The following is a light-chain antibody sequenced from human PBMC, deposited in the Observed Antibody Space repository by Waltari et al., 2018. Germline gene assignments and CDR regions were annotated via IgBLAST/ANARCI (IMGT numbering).Light chain of an antibody. CDR3: QQSYSNPPWT. CDR1: ETVNSD. CDR2: GAT. Sequence: EIQMTQSPSPLSASIGDRVIITCRASETVNSDLNWFQQKAGKAPSLLIYGATTLESGVPSRFSGSGSGTEFTLTISSLQPEDFATYICQQSYSNPPWTFGQGTKVEVK. J-gene: IGKJ1*01. V-gene: IGKV1-39*01.